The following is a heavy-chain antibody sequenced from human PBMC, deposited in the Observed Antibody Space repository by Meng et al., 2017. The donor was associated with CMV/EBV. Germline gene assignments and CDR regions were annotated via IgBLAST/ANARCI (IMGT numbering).Heavy chain of an antibody. D-gene: IGHD6-13*01. CDR3: AKVGGAAAGPFAYYGMDV. V-gene: IGHV3-23*01. Sequence: GESLKISCAASGFTFSSYAMSWVRQAPGKGLEWVSAISGSGGSTYYADSVKGRFTISRDNSKNTLYLQMNSLRAEDTAVYDCAKVGGAAAGPFAYYGMDVWGQGTAVTVSS. CDR2: ISGSGGST. CDR1: GFTFSSYA. J-gene: IGHJ6*02.